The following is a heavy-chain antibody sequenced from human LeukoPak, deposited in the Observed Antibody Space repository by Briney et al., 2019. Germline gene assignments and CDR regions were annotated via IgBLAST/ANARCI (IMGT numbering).Heavy chain of an antibody. D-gene: IGHD5-18*01. CDR3: TRDRAVTHFDY. CDR1: GFTLSSYG. Sequence: GGSLRLSCAASGFTLSSYGMHWVRQAPGKGLEWVALIWLDGSNKYYADSVKGRFTISRDNSKNTLYLQMNSLRAEDTAVYYCTRDRAVTHFDYWGQGTLVTVSS. J-gene: IGHJ4*02. CDR2: IWLDGSNK. V-gene: IGHV3-33*01.